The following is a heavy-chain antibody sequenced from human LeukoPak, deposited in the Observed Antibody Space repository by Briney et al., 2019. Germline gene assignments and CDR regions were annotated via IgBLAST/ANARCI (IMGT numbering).Heavy chain of an antibody. V-gene: IGHV3-15*01. D-gene: IGHD1-26*01. Sequence: PGGSLRLFCAASGFTFSYVWMSWVRQVPGKGLEWVGRIKSKRDSETTDYTAPVKGRFTISRDDSKTTLYLQMNSLKTEDTAVYYCTTEYTYSYYFDYWGQGTLVTVSS. CDR1: GFTFSYVW. J-gene: IGHJ4*02. CDR3: TTEYTYSYYFDY. CDR2: IKSKRDSETT.